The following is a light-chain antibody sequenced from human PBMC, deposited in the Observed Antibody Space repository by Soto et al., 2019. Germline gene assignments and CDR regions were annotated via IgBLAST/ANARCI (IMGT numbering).Light chain of an antibody. J-gene: IGLJ1*01. CDR2: GDS. Sequence: QSVLTQPPSASGSPGQSVTISCTGTSSDVGGYNSVSWYQQHPGKAPKLIIYGDSTRPSGVPDRFSGSKSGTSASLAVTGLQAEDEADYYCQSYATGLSVLYVFGTGTKVTVL. V-gene: IGLV2-8*01. CDR3: QSYATGLSVLYV. CDR1: SSDVGGYNS.